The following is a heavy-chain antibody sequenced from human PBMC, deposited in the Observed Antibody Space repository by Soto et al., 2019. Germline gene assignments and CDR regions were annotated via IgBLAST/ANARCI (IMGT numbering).Heavy chain of an antibody. D-gene: IGHD3-22*01. CDR3: AKVALVGYYESSGYRGAFDI. CDR1: GFTVNSKY. V-gene: IGHV3-53*01. CDR2: IYSSGST. Sequence: GGSLRLSCAASGFTVNSKYMSWVRQALGKGLEWVSVIYSSGSTYYADSVKDRFTISRDNSKNTLYLQMNSLRAEDTAVYYCAKVALVGYYESSGYRGAFDIWDKGTMVTVS. J-gene: IGHJ3*02.